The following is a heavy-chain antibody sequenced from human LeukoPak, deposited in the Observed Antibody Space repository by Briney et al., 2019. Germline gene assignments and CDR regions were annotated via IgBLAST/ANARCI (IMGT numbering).Heavy chain of an antibody. J-gene: IGHJ4*02. CDR3: ARGSMWKTTVTTGY. V-gene: IGHV3-7*01. CDR1: GFTFSSYW. Sequence: GALRLSCAASGFTFSSYWMSWVRQAPGKGLEWVANIKDDGSAKYYVDSVKGRFTISRDNAKNSLFLQMNSLRAEDTAVYYCARGSMWKTTVTTGYWGQGTLVTVSS. CDR2: IKDDGSAK. D-gene: IGHD4-17*01.